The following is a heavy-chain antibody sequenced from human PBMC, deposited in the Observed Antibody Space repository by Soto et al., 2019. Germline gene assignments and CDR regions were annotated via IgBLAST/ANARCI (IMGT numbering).Heavy chain of an antibody. CDR1: GYNFAGYW. Sequence: GESLKISCKGSGYNFAGYWIASVRQVPGKGLELIGIIYPSDSDSRYRPSFQGQFTISDDKYISYGFLQWSSLRASDTAMYYCARGGVSTRTFDYWGQGTPVTVS. CDR3: ARGGVSTRTFDY. J-gene: IGHJ4*02. V-gene: IGHV5-51*01. CDR2: IYPSDSDS. D-gene: IGHD3-3*01.